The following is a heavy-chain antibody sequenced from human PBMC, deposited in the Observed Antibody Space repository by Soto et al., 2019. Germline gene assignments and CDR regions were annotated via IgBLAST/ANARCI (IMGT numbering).Heavy chain of an antibody. J-gene: IGHJ3*02. D-gene: IGHD3-9*01. V-gene: IGHV3-48*02. CDR3: AGIRYFDWPDDAFDI. CDR2: ISSSSSTI. Sequence: EVQLVESGGGLVQPGGSLRLSCAASGFTFSSYSMNWVRQAPGKGLEWVSYISSSSSTIYYADSVKSRFTSSRDNAKNSLYLQMNSLRDEDTAVYYCAGIRYFDWPDDAFDIWGKGTMVTVSS. CDR1: GFTFSSYS.